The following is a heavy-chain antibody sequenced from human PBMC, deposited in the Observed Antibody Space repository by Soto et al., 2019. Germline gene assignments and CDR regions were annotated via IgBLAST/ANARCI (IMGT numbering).Heavy chain of an antibody. Sequence: ASVKVSFKASGYTFTGYYMHWVRQAPGQGLEWMGWINPNSGGTNYAQKFQGWVTMTRDTSISTAYMELSRLRSDDTAVYYCARGLVAARSIHFDYWGQGTLVTVSS. D-gene: IGHD6-6*01. CDR1: GYTFTGYY. CDR3: ARGLVAARSIHFDY. J-gene: IGHJ4*02. CDR2: INPNSGGT. V-gene: IGHV1-2*04.